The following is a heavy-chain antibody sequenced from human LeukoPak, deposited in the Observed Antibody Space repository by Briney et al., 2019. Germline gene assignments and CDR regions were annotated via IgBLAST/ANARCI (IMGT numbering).Heavy chain of an antibody. CDR3: ARGYTYGDY. Sequence: GGSLRLSCAASGFTFSTSGMHWVRQAPGKGLEWVAVVWYRGNNKYYADSVKGRFTVSRDNSKNTLYLQMNSLRAEDTAVYYCARGYTYGDYWGQGTLVTVSS. D-gene: IGHD5-18*01. CDR2: VWYRGNNK. CDR1: GFTFSTSG. J-gene: IGHJ4*02. V-gene: IGHV3-33*01.